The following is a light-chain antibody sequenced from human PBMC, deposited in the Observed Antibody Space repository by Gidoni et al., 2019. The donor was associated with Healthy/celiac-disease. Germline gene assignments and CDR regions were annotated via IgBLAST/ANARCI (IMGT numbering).Light chain of an antibody. V-gene: IGKV1-39*01. CDR3: QQSYSTPLT. J-gene: IGKJ4*01. Sequence: IQRTHSPSPLSASVGDRVTIPCRASQIISSNLTWYQQKPGKAPKLLIYAASSLQSGVPSRFSGSGSGTDFTLTISSLQPEDFAIYYCQQSYSTPLTFGGGTKVEIK. CDR1: QIISSN. CDR2: AAS.